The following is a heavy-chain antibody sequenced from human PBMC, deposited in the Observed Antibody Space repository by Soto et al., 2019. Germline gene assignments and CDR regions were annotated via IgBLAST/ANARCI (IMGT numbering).Heavy chain of an antibody. D-gene: IGHD6-13*01. CDR2: INPSGGST. CDR3: AREAAAADNYYYYYGMDV. J-gene: IGHJ6*02. V-gene: IGHV1-46*01. Sequence: ASVKVSCKASGYTFTSYYMHWVRQAPGQGLEWMGIINPSGGSTSYAQKFQGRVTMTRDTSTSTVYMELSSLRSEDTAVYYCAREAAAADNYYYYYGMDVWGQGTTVTSP. CDR1: GYTFTSYY.